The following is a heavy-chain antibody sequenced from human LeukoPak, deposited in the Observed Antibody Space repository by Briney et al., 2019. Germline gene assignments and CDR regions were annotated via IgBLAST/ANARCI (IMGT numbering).Heavy chain of an antibody. CDR1: GFTFSSYG. Sequence: GGSLRLSCAASGFTFSSYGMHWVRQAPGKGLEWVAFIRYDGSNKYYADSVKGRFTISRDNSKNTLYLQMNSLRAEDTAVYYCAKEGLSTIFGVVTGGYYYMDVWGKGTTVTVSS. CDR3: AKEGLSTIFGVVTGGYYYMDV. CDR2: IRYDGSNK. V-gene: IGHV3-30*02. D-gene: IGHD3-3*01. J-gene: IGHJ6*03.